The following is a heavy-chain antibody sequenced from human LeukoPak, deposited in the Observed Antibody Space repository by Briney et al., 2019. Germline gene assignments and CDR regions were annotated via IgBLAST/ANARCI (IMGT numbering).Heavy chain of an antibody. CDR3: ATLYSSSWFGVY. CDR2: ISSSSSYI. Sequence: GGSLTLSCAASGFTFSSYSMNWVRQAPGKGLEWVSSISSSSSYIYYADSVKGRFTISRDNAKNSLYLQMNSLRAEDTAVYYCATLYSSSWFGVYWGQGTLVTVSS. CDR1: GFTFSSYS. V-gene: IGHV3-21*01. D-gene: IGHD6-13*01. J-gene: IGHJ4*02.